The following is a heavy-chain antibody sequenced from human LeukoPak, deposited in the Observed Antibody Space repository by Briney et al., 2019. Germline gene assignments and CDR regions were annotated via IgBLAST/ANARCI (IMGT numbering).Heavy chain of an antibody. Sequence: GGSLRLSCAASGFTVSSNFMSWARQAPGKGLEWVSVIKSGGTIYYADSVRGRFTISRDNSKNTLYLQMNSLRAEDTAVYYCARKDSSSFFDYWGQGTLVTVSS. D-gene: IGHD6-6*01. J-gene: IGHJ4*02. CDR2: IKSGGTI. V-gene: IGHV3-66*01. CDR1: GFTVSSNF. CDR3: ARKDSSSFFDY.